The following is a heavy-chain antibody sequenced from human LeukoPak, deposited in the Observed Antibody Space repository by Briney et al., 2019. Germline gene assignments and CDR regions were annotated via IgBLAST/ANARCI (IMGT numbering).Heavy chain of an antibody. CDR3: ARARIAAAGTGALDI. D-gene: IGHD6-13*01. CDR1: GFTFSSYG. CDR2: ISGSGGST. V-gene: IGHV3-23*01. Sequence: GGTLRLSCAASGFTFSSYGMSWVRQAPGKGLEWVSAISGSGGSTYYADSVKGRFTISRDNSKNTLYLQMHSLRAEDTALYYCARARIAAAGTGALDIWGPGTMVTVSS. J-gene: IGHJ3*02.